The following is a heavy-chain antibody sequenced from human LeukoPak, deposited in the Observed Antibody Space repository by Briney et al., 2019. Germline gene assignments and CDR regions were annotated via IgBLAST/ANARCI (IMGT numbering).Heavy chain of an antibody. CDR2: IYPGDSDT. J-gene: IGHJ5*02. CDR1: GYRFTTYW. V-gene: IGHV5-51*01. CDR3: ARHSHLSYGPSNWLDP. Sequence: GESLKISCKGSGYRFTTYWIVWVRQMPGKGLEWLGIIYPGDSDTRYSPSFQDQVTISADKSISTAYLQWSSLKASDTAMYYCARHSHLSYGPSNWLDPWGQGTLVTVSS. D-gene: IGHD3-16*01.